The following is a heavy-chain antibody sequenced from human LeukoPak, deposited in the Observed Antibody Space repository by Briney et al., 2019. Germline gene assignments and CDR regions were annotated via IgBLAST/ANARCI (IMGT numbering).Heavy chain of an antibody. CDR2: IYHSGST. CDR3: ARGSPGDYGGYYFDY. CDR1: DGSISTYY. V-gene: IGHV4-59*01. D-gene: IGHD4-17*01. J-gene: IGHJ4*02. Sequence: SETLSLTCTVSDGSISTYYWSWIRRPPGKGLEWIGYIYHSGSTNYSPSLKSRVTISLDTSKNHFSLNLSFMTAADTAVYYCARGSPGDYGGYYFDYWGQGTLVTVSS.